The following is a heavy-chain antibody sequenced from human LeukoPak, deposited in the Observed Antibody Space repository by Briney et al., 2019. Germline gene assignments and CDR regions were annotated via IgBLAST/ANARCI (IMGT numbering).Heavy chain of an antibody. CDR1: GGSISSGGYS. CDR2: IYHSGST. CDR3: ARILYDSSGYYFDY. D-gene: IGHD3-22*01. V-gene: IGHV4-30-2*01. Sequence: SEALSLTCAVSGGSISSGGYSWSWIRQPPGKGLEWIGYIYHSGSTYYNPSLKSRVTISVDRSKNQFSLKLSSVTAADTAVYYCARILYDSSGYYFDYWGQGTLVTVSS. J-gene: IGHJ4*02.